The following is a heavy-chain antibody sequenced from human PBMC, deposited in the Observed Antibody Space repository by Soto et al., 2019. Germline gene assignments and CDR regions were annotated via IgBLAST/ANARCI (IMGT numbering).Heavy chain of an antibody. CDR2: ISFDGNKK. V-gene: IGHV3-30-3*01. J-gene: IGHJ6*02. D-gene: IGHD4-17*01. CDR1: GFTFSSYA. CDR3: ARDQTTVRGGFYYYGMDV. Sequence: QVQLVESGGGVVQPGRSLRLSCAASGFTFSSYAMHWVRQAPGKGLEWAALISFDGNKKYYADSVKGRFTITRDNSNSTLYLQMNSLGADDTAVYYCARDQTTVRGGFYYYGMDVWGQGTKVTVSS.